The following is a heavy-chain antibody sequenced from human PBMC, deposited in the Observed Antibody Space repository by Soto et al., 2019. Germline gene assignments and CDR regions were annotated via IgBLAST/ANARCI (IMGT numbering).Heavy chain of an antibody. CDR3: ARRMITFGWRGNWFDP. J-gene: IGHJ5*02. CDR2: IYYSGST. V-gene: IGHV4-39*01. D-gene: IGHD3-16*01. Sequence: SETLSLTCTVSGGSISSSSYYWGWIRQPPGKGLEWIGSIYYSGSTYYNPSLKSRVTISVDTSKNQFSLKLSSVTAADTAVYYCARRMITFGWRGNWFDPWGQGTLVTVSS. CDR1: GGSISSSSYY.